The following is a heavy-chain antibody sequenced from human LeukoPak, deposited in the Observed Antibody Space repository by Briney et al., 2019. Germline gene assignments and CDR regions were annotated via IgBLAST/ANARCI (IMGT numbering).Heavy chain of an antibody. CDR1: GGSISSYY. CDR3: ARLTGYSSSWPD. Sequence: SETLSLTCTVSGGSISSYYWSWIRQPPGKGLEWIGYIYYSGSTNYNPSLKSRVTISVDTSKSQFSLKLSSVTAADTAVYYCARLTGYSSSWPDWGQGTLVTVSS. CDR2: IYYSGST. D-gene: IGHD6-13*01. V-gene: IGHV4-59*08. J-gene: IGHJ4*02.